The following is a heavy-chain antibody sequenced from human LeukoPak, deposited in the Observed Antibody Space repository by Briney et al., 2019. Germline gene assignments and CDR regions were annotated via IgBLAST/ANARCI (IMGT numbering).Heavy chain of an antibody. CDR2: ISSSGSTI. D-gene: IGHD3-22*01. Sequence: GGSLRLSCAASGFTFSSYSMNWVRQAPGKGLEWVSYISSSGSTIYYADSVKGRFTISRDNAKNSLYLQMNSLRAEDTAVYYCASETYYYDSSGYPWGQGTLVTVSS. J-gene: IGHJ5*02. CDR1: GFTFSSYS. CDR3: ASETYYYDSSGYP. V-gene: IGHV3-48*04.